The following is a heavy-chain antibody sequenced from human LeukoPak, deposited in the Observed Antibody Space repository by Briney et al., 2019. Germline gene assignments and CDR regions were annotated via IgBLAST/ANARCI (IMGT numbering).Heavy chain of an antibody. CDR3: ARSNFGGNVHFDY. CDR1: GYSFTSYD. CDR2: INPNSVAA. Sequence: GASVKVSCKASGYSFTSYDINWVRQPTGQELEWLGWINPNSVAADYTQQFQGRVTFTRDTSTRTAYLELSSLGSEDTAVYYCARSNFGGNVHFDYWGQGTLVTVSS. V-gene: IGHV1-8*02. D-gene: IGHD4-23*01. J-gene: IGHJ4*02.